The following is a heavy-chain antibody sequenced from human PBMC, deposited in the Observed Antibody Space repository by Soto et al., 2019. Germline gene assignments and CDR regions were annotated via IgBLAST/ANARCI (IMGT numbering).Heavy chain of an antibody. CDR2: ISYDGSNK. V-gene: IGHV3-30-3*01. CDR3: ARSPRPTWYFDY. CDR1: GFTFSSYA. Sequence: QVQLVESGGGVVQPGRSLRLSCAASGFTFSSYAMHWVRQAPGKGLEWVAVISYDGSNKYYADSVKGRFTISRDNSKNKLYLQMNSLRAEDTAVYYCARSPRPTWYFDYWGQGTLVTVSS. J-gene: IGHJ4*02.